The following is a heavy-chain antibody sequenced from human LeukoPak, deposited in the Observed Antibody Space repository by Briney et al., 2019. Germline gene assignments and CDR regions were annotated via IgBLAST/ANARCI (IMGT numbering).Heavy chain of an antibody. J-gene: IGHJ4*02. Sequence: PGGSLRLSCAASGFTFSDYALSWVRQAPGKGLEWVSDISGSGGSTNYADSVKGRFTISRDNSKNTLYLQMNSLRAEDTAVYYCAKDRGYSYGTFDYWGQGTLVTVSS. CDR3: AKDRGYSYGTFDY. V-gene: IGHV3-23*01. CDR1: GFTFSDYA. D-gene: IGHD5-18*01. CDR2: ISGSGGST.